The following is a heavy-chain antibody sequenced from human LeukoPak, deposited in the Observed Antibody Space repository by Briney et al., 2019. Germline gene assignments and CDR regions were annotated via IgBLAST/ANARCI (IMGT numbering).Heavy chain of an antibody. CDR3: ARCPRWLQSNYFDY. V-gene: IGHV4-34*01. Sequence: SETLSLTCAVYGGSFSGYYWSWIRQLPGKGLEWIGEINHSGSTNYNPSLKSRVTISVDTSKNQFSLKLSSVTAADTAVYYCARCPRWLQSNYFDYWGQGTLVTVSS. D-gene: IGHD5-24*01. CDR2: INHSGST. CDR1: GGSFSGYY. J-gene: IGHJ4*02.